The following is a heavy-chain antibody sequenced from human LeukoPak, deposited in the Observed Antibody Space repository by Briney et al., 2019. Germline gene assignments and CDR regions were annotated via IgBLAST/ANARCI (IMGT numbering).Heavy chain of an antibody. Sequence: SETLSLTCTVSGNPISSGDNYWSWIRQPAGKGLEWIGRIYTSGSTNYNPSLKSRVTISGDTSKNQFSLRLSSVTAADTAVYYCARASYSYDINGWVPFDYWGQGTLVTVSS. CDR1: GNPISSGDNY. V-gene: IGHV4-61*02. D-gene: IGHD3-22*01. CDR2: IYTSGST. CDR3: ARASYSYDINGWVPFDY. J-gene: IGHJ4*02.